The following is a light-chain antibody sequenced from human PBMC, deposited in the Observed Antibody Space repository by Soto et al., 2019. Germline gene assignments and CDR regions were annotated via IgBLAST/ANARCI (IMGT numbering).Light chain of an antibody. J-gene: IGKJ1*01. CDR2: GAS. CDR3: QQYDNWPWT. Sequence: EIVMTQSPATLSVSPGERATLSCRASQSVSSNLAWYQQKPGQAPRLLICGASTRATGIPARFSGSGSGTEFTLIISSLQSEDFAVYYCQQYDNWPWTFGQGTKVEIK. V-gene: IGKV3-15*01. CDR1: QSVSSN.